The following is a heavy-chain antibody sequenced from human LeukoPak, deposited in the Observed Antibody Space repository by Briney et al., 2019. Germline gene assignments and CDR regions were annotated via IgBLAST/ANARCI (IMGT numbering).Heavy chain of an antibody. J-gene: IGHJ2*01. CDR3: ARGDILTGYHTGWNWYFDL. D-gene: IGHD3-9*01. V-gene: IGHV1-2*02. Sequence: ASVKVSCKASGYTFTGYYMHWVRQAPGQGLEWMGWINPNSGATKYAQNFQGRVTMTRDTSISTAYMELSRLRSDDTAVYYCARGDILTGYHTGWNWYFDLWGRGTLVTVSS. CDR1: GYTFTGYY. CDR2: INPNSGAT.